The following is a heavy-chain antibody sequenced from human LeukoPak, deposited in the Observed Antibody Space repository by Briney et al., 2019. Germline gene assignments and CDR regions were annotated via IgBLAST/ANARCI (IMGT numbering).Heavy chain of an antibody. CDR1: GFTFSSYG. J-gene: IGHJ4*02. CDR2: IRYDGSNK. D-gene: IGHD1-26*01. Sequence: PGGSLRLSCAASGFTFSSYGMHWVRQAPGKGLEWVAFIRYDGSNKYYADSVKGRFTISRDNSKNTLYLQMNSLRAEDTAVYYCARDRGSYFDYWGQGILVTVSS. CDR3: ARDRGSYFDY. V-gene: IGHV3-30*02.